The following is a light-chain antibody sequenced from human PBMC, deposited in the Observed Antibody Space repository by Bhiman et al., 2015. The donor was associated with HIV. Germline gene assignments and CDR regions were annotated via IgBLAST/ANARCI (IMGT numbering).Light chain of an antibody. J-gene: IGLJ1*01. V-gene: IGLV3-1*01. CDR2: QNN. CDR3: QAWDSSTGV. CDR1: KLGDRY. Sequence: SYGLTQPPSVSVSPGQTASITCSGEKLGDRYSSWYQQKPGQSPILIIYQNNKRASGIPERISGSNSGDTATLTISGAQAMDEADYYCQAWDSSTGVFGPGTRVTVL.